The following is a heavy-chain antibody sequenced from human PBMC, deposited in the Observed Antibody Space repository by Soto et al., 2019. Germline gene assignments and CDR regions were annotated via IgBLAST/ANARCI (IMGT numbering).Heavy chain of an antibody. D-gene: IGHD3-10*01. Sequence: ASVKVSCKASGGTFSSYAISWVRQAPGQGLEWMGGIIPIFGTANYAQKFQGRVTITADESTSTAYMELSSLRSEDTAVYYCARVPTHYYGSGSYYIRDYYYYGMDVWGQGTTVTVSS. V-gene: IGHV1-69*13. CDR3: ARVPTHYYGSGSYYIRDYYYYGMDV. CDR2: IIPIFGTA. J-gene: IGHJ6*02. CDR1: GGTFSSYA.